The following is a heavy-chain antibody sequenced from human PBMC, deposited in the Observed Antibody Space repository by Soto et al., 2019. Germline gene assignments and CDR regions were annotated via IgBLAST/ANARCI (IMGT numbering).Heavy chain of an antibody. Sequence: EVQLVESGGGLVQPVGSLRRSCAASGFTFSSYWMHWVRQAPGKGLVWVSRINSDGSSTSYADSVKGRFTISRDNAKNKLYLQMNSLRAEDTAVYYCARDPLWFGDQQLSGMDVWGQGTTVTVSS. CDR2: INSDGSST. D-gene: IGHD3-10*01. CDR1: GFTFSSYW. J-gene: IGHJ6*02. V-gene: IGHV3-74*01. CDR3: ARDPLWFGDQQLSGMDV.